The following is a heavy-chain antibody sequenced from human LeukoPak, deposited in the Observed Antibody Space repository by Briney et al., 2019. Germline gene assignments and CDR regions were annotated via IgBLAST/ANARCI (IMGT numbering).Heavy chain of an antibody. CDR1: GASIRSFY. CDR2: ISYSGST. CDR3: AQQVVGTSDTFGI. J-gene: IGHJ3*02. Sequence: SETLSLTCSVSGASIRSFYWSWIRQPPGKGLEWIGYISYSGSTKYSPSLKSRATMSADTSKSQLSLRLDSVTAADTAVYFCAQQVVGTSDTFGIWGQGTMVTVSS. D-gene: IGHD6-13*01. V-gene: IGHV4-59*01.